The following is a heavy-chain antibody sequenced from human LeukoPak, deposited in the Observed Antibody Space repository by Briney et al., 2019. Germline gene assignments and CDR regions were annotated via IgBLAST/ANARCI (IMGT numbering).Heavy chain of an antibody. V-gene: IGHV3-66*01. CDR3: ARGGPAAGRFDY. D-gene: IGHD6-13*01. Sequence: GGSLRLSCAAAGFTFSNFRMSWVRQAPGKGLEWVSVIYSGGSTYYADSVKGKFTISRDNSKNTLYLQMNSLRAEDTAVYYCARGGPAAGRFDYWGQGTLVTVSS. CDR2: IYSGGST. CDR1: GFTFSNFR. J-gene: IGHJ4*02.